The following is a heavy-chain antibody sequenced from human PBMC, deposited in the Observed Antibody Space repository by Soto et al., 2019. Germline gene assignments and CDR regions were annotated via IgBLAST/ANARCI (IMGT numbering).Heavy chain of an antibody. CDR2: IIAVFLTA. CDR1: GGLFSSYP. J-gene: IGHJ4*02. V-gene: IGHV1-69*01. D-gene: IGHD3-22*01. Sequence: EQLVQSGAEVKKPGSSVKVSCKASGGLFSSYPISWVRQVPGQGLEWMGGIIAVFLTAYYTQRFQGRVTITADESTNTANMELSSLRSEDTAIYYCARGGSGYTWFNEFWGQGTLVTVSS. CDR3: ARGGSGYTWFNEF.